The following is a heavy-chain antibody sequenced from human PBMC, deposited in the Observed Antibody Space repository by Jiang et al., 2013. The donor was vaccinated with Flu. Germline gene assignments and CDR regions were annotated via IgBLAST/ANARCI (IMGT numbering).Heavy chain of an antibody. CDR1: GGTLSSYA. D-gene: IGHD5-18*01. Sequence: GAEVKKPGSSVRVSCKASGGTLSSYASNWVRQAPGQGLEWMGGIIPIFGTTEYAQKFQGRVTITADELTGTVYMELTSLKSEDTAVYYCARAIGGYSYGPFEYWGQGTLVTV. CDR3: ARAIGGYSYGPFEY. CDR2: IIPIFGTT. J-gene: IGHJ4*02. V-gene: IGHV1-69*01.